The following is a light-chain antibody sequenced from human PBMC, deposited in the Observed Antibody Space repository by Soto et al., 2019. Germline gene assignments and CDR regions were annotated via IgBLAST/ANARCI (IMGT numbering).Light chain of an antibody. Sequence: QSVLTQPPSASGPPGQRVAIPCSGSTSNIGSKYVYWYQQLPGTAPKLLIYRNNQLPSGVPDRFSGSKSGTSASLAISGVRSDDEADYYCAAWDGGLSGWVFGGGTKVTVL. CDR3: AAWDGGLSGWV. CDR1: TSNIGSKY. V-gene: IGLV1-47*01. J-gene: IGLJ3*02. CDR2: RNN.